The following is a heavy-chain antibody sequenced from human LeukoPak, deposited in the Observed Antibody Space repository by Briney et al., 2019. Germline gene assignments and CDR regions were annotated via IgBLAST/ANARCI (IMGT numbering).Heavy chain of an antibody. D-gene: IGHD3-9*01. CDR1: GGSISSYY. Sequence: SETLSLTCTVSGGSISSYYWSWIRQPPGKGLEWIGYIYYSGSTNYNPSLKSRVTISVDTPKNQFSLKLSSVTAADTAVYYCARVVRYFDWLKGSWFDPWGQGTLVTVSS. CDR3: ARVVRYFDWLKGSWFDP. CDR2: IYYSGST. V-gene: IGHV4-59*01. J-gene: IGHJ5*02.